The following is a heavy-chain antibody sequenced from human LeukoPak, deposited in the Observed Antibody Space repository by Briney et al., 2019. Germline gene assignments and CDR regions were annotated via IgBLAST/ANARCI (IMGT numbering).Heavy chain of an antibody. CDR1: GFTFSSYA. V-gene: IGHV3-23*01. CDR3: AKDRSALIVVAGTTDY. CDR2: ISGSGGST. Sequence: GGSLRLSCAASGFTFSSYAMNRVRQAPGKGLEWVSAISGSGGSTFYADSVKGRFTISRDNSKNTLYLQMNSLRAEDTAVYYCAKDRSALIVVAGTTDYWGQGTLVTVSS. J-gene: IGHJ4*02. D-gene: IGHD6-19*01.